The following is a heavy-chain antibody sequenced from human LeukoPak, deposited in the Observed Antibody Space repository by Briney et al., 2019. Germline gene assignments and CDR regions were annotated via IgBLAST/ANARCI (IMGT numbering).Heavy chain of an antibody. CDR1: GGSFSGYY. V-gene: IGHV4-34*01. J-gene: IGHJ3*02. CDR2: INHSGST. D-gene: IGHD5-24*01. CDR3: ASRLQKGAFDI. Sequence: PSETLSLTCAVYGGSFSGYYWSWIRQPPGKGLEWIGEINHSGSTNYNPCLKSRVTISVDTSKNQFSLKLSSVTAADTAVYFCASRLQKGAFDIWGQGTMVTVSS.